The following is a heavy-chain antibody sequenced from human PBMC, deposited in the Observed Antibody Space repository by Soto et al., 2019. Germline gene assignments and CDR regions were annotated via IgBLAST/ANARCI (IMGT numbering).Heavy chain of an antibody. V-gene: IGHV3-21*01. D-gene: IGHD2-21*01. CDR1: GFTFSSYS. CDR3: ARVERAYCGGDCYDY. J-gene: IGHJ4*02. CDR2: ISSSSSYI. Sequence: EVQLVESGGGLVKPGGSLRLSCAASGFTFSSYSMNWVRQAPGKGLEWVSSISSSSSYIYYADSVNGRFTISRDNAKNSLYLQMNSLRAEDTAVYYCARVERAYCGGDCYDYWGQGTLVTVSS.